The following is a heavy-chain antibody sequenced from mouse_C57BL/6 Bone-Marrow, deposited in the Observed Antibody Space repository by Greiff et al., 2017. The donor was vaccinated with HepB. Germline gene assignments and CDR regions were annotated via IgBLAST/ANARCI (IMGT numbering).Heavy chain of an antibody. CDR2: IYPRSGNT. Sequence: VQLQQSGAELARPGASVKLSCKASGYTFTSYGISWVKQRTGQGLEWIGEIYPRSGNTYYNEKFKGKATLTADKSSSTAYMELRSLTSEDSAVYFCARESYGNFLYYFDDWGQGTTLTVSS. V-gene: IGHV1-81*01. J-gene: IGHJ2*01. D-gene: IGHD2-1*01. CDR1: GYTFTSYG. CDR3: ARESYGNFLYYFDD.